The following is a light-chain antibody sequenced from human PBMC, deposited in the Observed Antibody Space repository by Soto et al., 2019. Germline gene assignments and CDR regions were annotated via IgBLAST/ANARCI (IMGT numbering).Light chain of an antibody. CDR2: EGC. CDR3: NSYTNTAARV. Sequence: QSALTQPASVSGSPGQSITISCTGTSSDVGSYNLVSWYQQHPGKAPKLMIYEGCKRPSGVSNRFSGSKSGNTASLTISGLQAEDEADYYCNSYTNTAARVFGTGTKVTVL. V-gene: IGLV2-14*02. J-gene: IGLJ1*01. CDR1: SSDVGSYNL.